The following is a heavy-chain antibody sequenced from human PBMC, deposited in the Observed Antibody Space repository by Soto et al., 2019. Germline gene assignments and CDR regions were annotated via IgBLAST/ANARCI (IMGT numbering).Heavy chain of an antibody. D-gene: IGHD5-18*01. CDR1: VVSISSGGYY. V-gene: IGHV4-31*03. CDR3: ACNTAMVTLAFDI. Sequence: QVQLQESGPGLVKPSQTLSLTCTVSVVSISSGGYYWSWILQHPGTGLEWIGYIYYSGSTYYNPSLKSRVTVSVDTSKNQFSLKLSSVTAADTAGYYCACNTAMVTLAFDIWGQGTMVTVSS. J-gene: IGHJ3*02. CDR2: IYYSGST.